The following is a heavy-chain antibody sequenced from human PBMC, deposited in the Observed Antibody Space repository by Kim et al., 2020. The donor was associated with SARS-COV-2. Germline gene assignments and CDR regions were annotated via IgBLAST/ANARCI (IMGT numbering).Heavy chain of an antibody. CDR1: GESFSGYH. D-gene: IGHD3-10*01. V-gene: IGHV4-34*01. Sequence: SETLSLTCAVYGESFSGYHWSWIRQPPGKGLEWIGEINHSGDSNYNPSLKSRVTISVDTPKNHFSLRLTSVTATDTAIYYCARFSPRLHYYGPGNHYWFDPWGQGTLVTVSS. CDR3: ARFSPRLHYYGPGNHYWFDP. J-gene: IGHJ5*02. CDR2: INHSGDS.